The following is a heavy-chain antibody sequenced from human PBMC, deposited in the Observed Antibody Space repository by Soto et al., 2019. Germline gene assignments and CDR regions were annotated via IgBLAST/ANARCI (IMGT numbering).Heavy chain of an antibody. CDR2: ISGSGDST. CDR1: GFTFSSYA. CDR3: ARRSSSWYFDC. D-gene: IGHD6-13*01. V-gene: IGHV3-23*01. J-gene: IGHJ4*02. Sequence: EVQLLESGGGLVQPGGSLRLSCAASGFTFSSYAMNWVRQAPGKGLEWVPVISGSGDSTYYADSVRGRFTISRDNSKNTLYLQMNSLRAEDTAVYYCARRSSSWYFDCWGQGTLVTVSS.